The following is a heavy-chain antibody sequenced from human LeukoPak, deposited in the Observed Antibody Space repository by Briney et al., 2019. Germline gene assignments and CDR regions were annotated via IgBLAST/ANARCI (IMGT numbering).Heavy chain of an antibody. Sequence: ASVKVSCKASGYTFTGYYLHWVRQAPGQGLEWMGWINPNSGVTNYAQKFQGRVTMTRDTSISTAYMELSGLRSDDTAMNYCARGPRTYYFDYWGQGTLVTVSS. J-gene: IGHJ4*02. V-gene: IGHV1-2*02. CDR3: ARGPRTYYFDY. CDR2: INPNSGVT. CDR1: GYTFTGYY. D-gene: IGHD1-1*01.